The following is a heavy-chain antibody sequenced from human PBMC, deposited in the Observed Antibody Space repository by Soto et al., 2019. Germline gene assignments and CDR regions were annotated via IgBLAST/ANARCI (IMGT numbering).Heavy chain of an antibody. J-gene: IGHJ5*02. CDR2: IWYDGTNK. V-gene: IGHV3-33*01. D-gene: IGHD1-1*01. CDR1: GFIFSNSG. CDR3: ATATWNSDHNDR. Sequence: QVELVESGGGVVQPGTSLRLSCVASGFIFSNSGMCWVRQAPGKGLEWVASIWYDGTNKNYADSVKGRFTISRDNSKNTLYLQMNNLRVEDTALYSCATATWNSDHNDRWGQGTLVTVSS.